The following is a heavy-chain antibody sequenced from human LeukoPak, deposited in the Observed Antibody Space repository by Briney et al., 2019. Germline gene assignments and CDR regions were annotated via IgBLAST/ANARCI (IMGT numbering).Heavy chain of an antibody. V-gene: IGHV4-39*07. D-gene: IGHD6-19*01. Sequence: SETLSLTCTVSDGSTTGTRYYWGWFRQTPGKGPEWIGNINYRGAVYYNPSLRSRATISLDTSKNQFSLKLSSVTAADTAVYYCARTHRIAVAGISRIYYMDVWGKGTTVTVSS. CDR1: DGSTTGTRYY. CDR2: INYRGAV. CDR3: ARTHRIAVAGISRIYYMDV. J-gene: IGHJ6*03.